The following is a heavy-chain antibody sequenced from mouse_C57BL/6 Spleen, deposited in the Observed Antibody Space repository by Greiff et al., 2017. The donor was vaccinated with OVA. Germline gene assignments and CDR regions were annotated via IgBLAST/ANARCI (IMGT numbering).Heavy chain of an antibody. CDR3: ARYGDDGVDY. V-gene: IGHV1-69*01. J-gene: IGHJ2*01. D-gene: IGHD2-2*01. CDR1: GYTFTSYW. Sequence: QVQLKQSGAELVMPGASVKLSCKASGYTFTSYWMHWVKQRPGQGLEWIGEIDPSDSYTNYNQKFKGKSTLTVDKSSSTAYMQLSSLTSEDSAVYYCARYGDDGVDYWGQGTTLTVSS. CDR2: IDPSDSYT.